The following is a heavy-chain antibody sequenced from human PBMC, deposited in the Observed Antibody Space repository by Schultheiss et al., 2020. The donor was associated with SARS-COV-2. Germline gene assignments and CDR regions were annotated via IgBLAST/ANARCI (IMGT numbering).Heavy chain of an antibody. Sequence: GESLKISCAASGFTFSSYAMSWVRQAPGKGLEWVSVIYSGGSTYYADSVKGRFTISRDNSKNTLYLQMNSLRAEDTAVYYCARGYALAIDYWGQGTLVTVSS. V-gene: IGHV3-53*01. CDR1: GFTFSSYA. CDR3: ARGYALAIDY. J-gene: IGHJ4*02. CDR2: IYSGGST. D-gene: IGHD2-21*01.